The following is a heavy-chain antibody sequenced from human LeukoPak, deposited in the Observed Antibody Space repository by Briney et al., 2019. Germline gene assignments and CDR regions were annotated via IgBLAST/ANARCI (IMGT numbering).Heavy chain of an antibody. D-gene: IGHD3-10*01. J-gene: IGHJ3*02. CDR2: INWNGGST. CDR3: ARRQNYYGSGRQPFDI. V-gene: IGHV3-20*04. CDR1: GFTFDDYG. Sequence: PGGSLRLSCAASGFTFDDYGMSWVRQAPGKGLEWVSGINWNGGSTGYADSVKGRFTISRDNAKNSLYLQVSSLRAEDTAWYYCARRQNYYGSGRQPFDIWGQGTMVTVSS.